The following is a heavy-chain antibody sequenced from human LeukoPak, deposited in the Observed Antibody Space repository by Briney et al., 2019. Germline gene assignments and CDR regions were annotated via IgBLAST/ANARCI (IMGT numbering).Heavy chain of an antibody. Sequence: ASVKVSCKASGYTFTGYYMHWVRQAPGQGLEWMGWINPNSGGTNYAQKFQGRVTMTRDTSISTAYMELSRLRSDDTAVYYCARVRITIFGVVNTIDYWGQGTLVTVSS. V-gene: IGHV1-2*02. CDR2: INPNSGGT. D-gene: IGHD3-3*01. J-gene: IGHJ4*02. CDR3: ARVRITIFGVVNTIDY. CDR1: GYTFTGYY.